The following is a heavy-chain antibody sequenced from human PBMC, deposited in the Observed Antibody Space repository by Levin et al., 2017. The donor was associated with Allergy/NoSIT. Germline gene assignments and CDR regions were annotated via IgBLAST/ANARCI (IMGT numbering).Heavy chain of an antibody. CDR2: ISAYNGNT. Sequence: ASVKVSCKASGYTFTSYGISWVRQAPGQGLEWMGWISAYNGNTNYAQKLQGRVTMTTDTSTSTAYMELRSLRSDDTAVYYCARDVEGDYVWGSKPGEWFDPWGQGTLVTVSS. V-gene: IGHV1-18*01. CDR1: GYTFTSYG. CDR3: ARDVEGDYVWGSKPGEWFDP. J-gene: IGHJ5*02. D-gene: IGHD3-16*01.